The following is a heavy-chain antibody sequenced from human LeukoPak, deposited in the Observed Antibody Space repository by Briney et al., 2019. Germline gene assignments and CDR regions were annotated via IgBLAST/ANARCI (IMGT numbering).Heavy chain of an antibody. Sequence: GGSLRLSCAASGFTFSSYWMNRVRQAPGKGLEWVANIKQDGSEKYYVDSVKGRFTISRDNAKNSLYLQMNSLRAEDTAVYYCVRGYSGYAYWGQGTLVTVSS. J-gene: IGHJ4*02. V-gene: IGHV3-7*03. CDR2: IKQDGSEK. D-gene: IGHD5-12*01. CDR1: GFTFSSYW. CDR3: VRGYSGYAY.